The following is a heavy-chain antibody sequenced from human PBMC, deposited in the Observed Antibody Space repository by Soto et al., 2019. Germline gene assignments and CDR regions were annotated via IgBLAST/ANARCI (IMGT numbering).Heavy chain of an antibody. CDR3: ARANDYGDYEGPQKDVYYYYYMDV. Sequence: GGSLRLSCAASGFTFSSYWMSWVRQAPGKGLEWVANIKQDGSEKYYVDSVKGRFTISRDNAKNSLYLQMNSLRAEDTAVYYCARANDYGDYEGPQKDVYYYYYMDVWGKGTTVTVSS. CDR2: IKQDGSEK. CDR1: GFTFSSYW. V-gene: IGHV3-7*01. D-gene: IGHD4-17*01. J-gene: IGHJ6*03.